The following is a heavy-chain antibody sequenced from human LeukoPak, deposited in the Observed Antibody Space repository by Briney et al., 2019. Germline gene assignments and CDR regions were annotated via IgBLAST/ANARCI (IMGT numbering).Heavy chain of an antibody. J-gene: IGHJ4*02. CDR3: ARIHDSSGYYPYYFDY. D-gene: IGHD3-22*01. Sequence: GASVKVSCKASGGTFSGYAISWVRQAPGQGLEWMGGIIPIFGTANYAQKFQGRVTITADESTSTAYMELSSLRSEDTAVYCCARIHDSSGYYPYYFDYWGQGTLVTVSS. CDR1: GGTFSGYA. V-gene: IGHV1-69*13. CDR2: IIPIFGTA.